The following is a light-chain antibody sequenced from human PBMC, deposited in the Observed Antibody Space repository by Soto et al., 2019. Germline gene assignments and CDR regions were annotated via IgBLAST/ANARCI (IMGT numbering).Light chain of an antibody. CDR3: SSYTSSTSRVV. CDR2: EVS. Sequence: QSALTQPASVSGSPGQSITISCTGTSSDVGGYKYVSWYQQHPGKAPKVIIYEVSNRPSGVSNRFSGSKSGNTASLTISGLQAEDDADYFCSSYTSSTSRVVFGGGTKLTVL. V-gene: IGLV2-14*01. J-gene: IGLJ2*01. CDR1: SSDVGGYKY.